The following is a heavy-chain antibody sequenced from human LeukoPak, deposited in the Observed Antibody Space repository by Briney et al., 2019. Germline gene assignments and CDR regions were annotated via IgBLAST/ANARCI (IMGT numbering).Heavy chain of an antibody. D-gene: IGHD3-10*01. CDR3: ARDKFRGYFDY. CDR2: IYSGGTT. V-gene: IGHV3-66*01. CDR1: EFTVSTNY. Sequence: GGSLMLSCAASEFTVSTNYMNWVRQAPGKGVEWVSAIYSGGTTYYADSVKGRFTISRDTSKNTLYLQMNSLRAEDTAVYYCARDKFRGYFDYWGQGTLVTVSS. J-gene: IGHJ4*02.